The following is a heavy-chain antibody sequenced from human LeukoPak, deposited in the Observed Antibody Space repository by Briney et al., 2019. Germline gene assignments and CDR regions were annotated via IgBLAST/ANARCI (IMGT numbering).Heavy chain of an antibody. D-gene: IGHD4/OR15-4a*01. CDR2: IYHDGSYK. J-gene: IGHJ4*02. CDR3: TRDSAKSFDD. V-gene: IGHV3-33*01. Sequence: VGSLRLSCAASGFTFRNYGFHWVRQAPGKGLEWVAVIYHDGSYKFYADSVKGRFTFSRDNSKNTVFLEMNSLRGEDTAMYYCTRDSAKSFDDWGQGTLVTVSS. CDR1: GFTFRNYG.